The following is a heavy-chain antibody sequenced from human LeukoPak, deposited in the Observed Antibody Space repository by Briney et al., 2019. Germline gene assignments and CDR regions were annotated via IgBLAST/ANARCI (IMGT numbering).Heavy chain of an antibody. D-gene: IGHD2-21*02. V-gene: IGHV4-59*01. CDR1: GSSISSYY. Sequence: SETLSLTCTVSGSSISSYYWSWIRQPPGKGLEWIGYIYYSGSTNYNPSLKSRVTISVDTSKSQFSLKLSSVTAADTAVYYCARNIVVVTASYYFDYWGQGTLVTVSS. J-gene: IGHJ4*02. CDR3: ARNIVVVTASYYFDY. CDR2: IYYSGST.